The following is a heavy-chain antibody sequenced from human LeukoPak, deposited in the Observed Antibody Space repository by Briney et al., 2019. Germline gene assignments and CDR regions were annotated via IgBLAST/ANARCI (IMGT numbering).Heavy chain of an antibody. CDR2: IYSGVTS. CDR3: AKECYDVLSSYPYYYYMDV. Sequence: SETLSLTCTVSGGSISNYYWNWIRQPAGKGLEWIGRIYSGVTSIYNPSLKSRVTMTVDTSKSQFSLKLSSVTAADTAVYYCAKECYDVLSSYPYYYYMDVWDKGTTVIVSS. D-gene: IGHD3-9*01. J-gene: IGHJ6*03. CDR1: GGSISNYY. V-gene: IGHV4-4*07.